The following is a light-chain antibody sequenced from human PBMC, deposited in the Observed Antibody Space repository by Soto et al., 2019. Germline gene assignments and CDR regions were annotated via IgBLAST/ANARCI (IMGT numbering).Light chain of an antibody. Sequence: QSALTQPASVSGSPGQSITISCTGTSSDVGGYNFVSWYQQHPGKAPKLLIYEVSNRPSGVSNRFSGSKSGNTASLTISGLQDEDEADYYCSSYTTSITRVIFGGGTKLTVL. CDR3: SSYTTSITRVI. CDR1: SSDVGGYNF. J-gene: IGLJ2*01. V-gene: IGLV2-14*01. CDR2: EVS.